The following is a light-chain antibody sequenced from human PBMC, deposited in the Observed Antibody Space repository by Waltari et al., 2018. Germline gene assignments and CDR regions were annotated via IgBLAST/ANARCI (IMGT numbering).Light chain of an antibody. CDR3: MFWPNNVWV. CDR1: SDINVGDFI. Sequence: QPVLTQPPSSSASPGDSARLTCTLPSDINVGDFIIYWYQQKPGSPPRFPLYYKSDSEKAQGSGVPSRFSGSKDVSANAGILLISGLQSEDEADYYCMFWPNNVWVFGGGTKLTVL. J-gene: IGLJ3*02. CDR2: YKSDSEK. V-gene: IGLV5-37*01.